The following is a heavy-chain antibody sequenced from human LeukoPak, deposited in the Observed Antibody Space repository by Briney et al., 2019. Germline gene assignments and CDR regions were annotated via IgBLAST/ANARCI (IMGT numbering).Heavy chain of an antibody. Sequence: PSETLSLTCTVSGGSISSGDYYWSWLRQPPGKGLEWIGYIYYSGSTYYNPSLKSRVTISVDTSKNQFSLKLSSVTAADTAVYYCARGGPAGTHVDYYYGMDVWGQGTTVTVSS. CDR3: ARGGPAGTHVDYYYGMDV. CDR2: IYYSGST. CDR1: GGSISSGDYY. D-gene: IGHD6-19*01. V-gene: IGHV4-30-4*01. J-gene: IGHJ6*02.